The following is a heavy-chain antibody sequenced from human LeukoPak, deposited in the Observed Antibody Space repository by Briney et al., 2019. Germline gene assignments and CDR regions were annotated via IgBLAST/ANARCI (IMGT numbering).Heavy chain of an antibody. Sequence: GGSLRLSCVGSGFTSIAYALTWARQAPGKGLEWVSGISGGGVTTYYADSVKGRFTISRDNSKNTLYLQMNSLRADDTAIYYCARNQQLGGHSYYYYGMDVWGQGTTVSVSS. CDR2: ISGGGVTT. D-gene: IGHD3-16*01. CDR1: GFTSIAYA. J-gene: IGHJ6*02. V-gene: IGHV3-23*01. CDR3: ARNQQLGGHSYYYYGMDV.